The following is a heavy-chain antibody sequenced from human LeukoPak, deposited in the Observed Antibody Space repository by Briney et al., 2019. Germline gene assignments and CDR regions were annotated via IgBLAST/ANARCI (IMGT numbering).Heavy chain of an antibody. V-gene: IGHV5-10-1*01. CDR1: GYSFTSYW. CDR3: ARHDIVVVPAAIDAFDI. CDR2: IDPSDSYT. D-gene: IGHD2-2*01. Sequence: GESLQISCQGSGYSFTSYWISWVRQMPGKGLEWMGRIDPSDSYTNYSPSFQGHVTISADKSISTAYLQWSSLKASDTAMYYCARHDIVVVPAAIDAFDIWGQGTMVTVSS. J-gene: IGHJ3*02.